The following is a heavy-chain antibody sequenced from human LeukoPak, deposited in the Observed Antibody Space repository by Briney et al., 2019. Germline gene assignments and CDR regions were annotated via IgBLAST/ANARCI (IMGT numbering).Heavy chain of an antibody. V-gene: IGHV4-34*01. D-gene: IGHD3-22*01. CDR1: GGSFSGYY. CDR2: INHSGST. CDR3: ARSRTAYYRYFDS. Sequence: SETLSLTCAVYGGSFSGYYWSWIRQPPGKGLEWIGEINHSGSTNYNPSLKSRVTISVDTSKNRFSLKLTSVTAADTAVYYCARSRTAYYRYFDSWGQGTLVTVSS. J-gene: IGHJ4*02.